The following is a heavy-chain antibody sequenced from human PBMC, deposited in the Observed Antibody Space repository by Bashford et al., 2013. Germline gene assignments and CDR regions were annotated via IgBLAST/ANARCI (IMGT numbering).Heavy chain of an antibody. J-gene: IGHJ3*01. D-gene: IGHD5-12*01. CDR3: AKANGYDGEDDDFDV. V-gene: IGHV3-72*01. CDR2: TRDKSNRYST. Sequence: VRQAPGEGLEWVGRTRDKSNRYSTEYAASVRGRFTISRDDSKNTLYLQMNSLGAEDTAVYFCAKANGYDGEDDDFDVWGQGTVVTVSS.